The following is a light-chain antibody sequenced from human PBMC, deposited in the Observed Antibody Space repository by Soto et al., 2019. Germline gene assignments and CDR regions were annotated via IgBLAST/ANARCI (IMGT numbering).Light chain of an antibody. V-gene: IGKV4-1*01. CDR2: WAS. CDR3: QQFFDTPYS. CDR1: QSVLYSSNNKNY. J-gene: IGKJ2*01. Sequence: DIVMTQSPDSLAVSLGERATINCKSTQSVLYSSNNKNYLAWYQQKPGHPPKLLIYWASTRESGVPDRFSGSGSGTEFTLTISSLQAEDVAVYYCQQFFDTPYSFGQGTNVEIK.